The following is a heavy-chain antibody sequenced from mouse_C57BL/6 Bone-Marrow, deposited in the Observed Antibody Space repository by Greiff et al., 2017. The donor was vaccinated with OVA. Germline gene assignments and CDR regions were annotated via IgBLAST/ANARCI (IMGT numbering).Heavy chain of an antibody. CDR3: ATYDGFYYAMDY. J-gene: IGHJ4*01. V-gene: IGHV1-82*01. CDR1: GYAFSSSW. D-gene: IGHD2-3*01. Sequence: VQLQESGPELVKPGASVKISCKASGYAFSSSWMNWVKQRPGKGLEWIGRIYPGDGDTNYNGKFKGKATLTADKSSSTAYMQLSSLTSEDSAVYFCATYDGFYYAMDYWGQGTSVTVSS. CDR2: IYPGDGDT.